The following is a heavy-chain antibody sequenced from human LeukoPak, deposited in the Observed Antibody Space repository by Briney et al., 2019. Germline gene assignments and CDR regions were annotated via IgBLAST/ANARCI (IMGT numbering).Heavy chain of an antibody. CDR3: ARVDVVVPAAMRDSENYFDY. CDR1: GYTFTSYY. Sequence: ASVKVSCKASGYTFTSYYMHWVRQAPGQGLEWMGIINPSGGSTSYAQKFQGRVTMTRDTSTSTVYMELSSLRSEDTAVYYCARVDVVVPAAMRDSENYFDYWGQGTLVTVSS. V-gene: IGHV1-46*01. D-gene: IGHD2-2*01. J-gene: IGHJ4*02. CDR2: INPSGGST.